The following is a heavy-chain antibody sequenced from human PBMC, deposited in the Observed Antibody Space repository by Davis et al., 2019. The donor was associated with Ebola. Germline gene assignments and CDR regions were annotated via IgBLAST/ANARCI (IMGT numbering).Heavy chain of an antibody. J-gene: IGHJ1*01. V-gene: IGHV1-2*06. CDR3: ASYYYGSGRPGDFQH. CDR1: GYTFTAYY. D-gene: IGHD3-10*01. CDR2: INPNSGGT. Sequence: AASVTVSCKASGYTFTAYYMHWVRQAPGQGLEWMGRINPNSGGTHYAQKFQGRVTMTRDTSISTDYMELSRLSSDDTAVYFCASYYYGSGRPGDFQHWGQGTLVTVSS.